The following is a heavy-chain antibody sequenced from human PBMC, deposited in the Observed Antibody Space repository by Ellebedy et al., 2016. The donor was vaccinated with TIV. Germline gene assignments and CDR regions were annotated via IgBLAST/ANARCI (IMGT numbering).Heavy chain of an antibody. CDR2: MNPNSGNT. J-gene: IGHJ6*02. Sequence: AASVKVSCKASGYTFTSYDINWVRQAPGQGLEWMGWMNPNSGNTEYAQKFQGRVTMTRNTSITTAFMELSSLRSEDTAVYYCARGPFMITCGGVIMEVWGQGTTVTVSS. V-gene: IGHV1-8*01. D-gene: IGHD3-16*02. CDR1: GYTFTSYD. CDR3: ARGPFMITCGGVIMEV.